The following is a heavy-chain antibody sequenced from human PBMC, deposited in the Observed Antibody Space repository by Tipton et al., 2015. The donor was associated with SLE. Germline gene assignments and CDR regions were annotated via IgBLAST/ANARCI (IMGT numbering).Heavy chain of an antibody. D-gene: IGHD3-3*01. Sequence: SLRLSCEASGFIVSSDYMCWVRQAPGKGLEWVSVIYGGGGTYYADSVKGRFTISRDNSKNTLYLQMNSLRAEDTAVYYCGLGVTSGVWGQGTTVTVSS. CDR2: IYGGGGT. V-gene: IGHV3-66*01. CDR1: GFIVSSDY. J-gene: IGHJ6*02. CDR3: GLGVTSGV.